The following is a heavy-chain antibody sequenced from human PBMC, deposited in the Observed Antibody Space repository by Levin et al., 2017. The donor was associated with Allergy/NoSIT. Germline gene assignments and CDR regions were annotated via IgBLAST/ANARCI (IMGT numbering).Heavy chain of an antibody. Sequence: SETLSLTCTVSGGSISSYYWNWIRQPPGKGLEWIGYIYYSGSTNYNPSLKSRVTLSVDTSKNQFSLKLRSVTAADTAVYYCARADDYSNYEGAFDIWGQGTMVTVSS. J-gene: IGHJ3*02. D-gene: IGHD4-11*01. V-gene: IGHV4-59*01. CDR3: ARADDYSNYEGAFDI. CDR2: IYYSGST. CDR1: GGSISSYY.